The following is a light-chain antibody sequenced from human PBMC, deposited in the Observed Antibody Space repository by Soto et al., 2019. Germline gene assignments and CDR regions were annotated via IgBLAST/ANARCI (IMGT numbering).Light chain of an antibody. CDR2: DVS. CDR3: CSYAGSYTHYV. Sequence: QSALTQPRSVSGSPGQSITISCTGTSSDVGGYNYVSWYRQYPGKAPKLMIYDVSKRPSGVPDRFSGSKSGNTASLTISGHQAEDEDDYYCCSYAGSYTHYVFGTGTKLTVL. CDR1: SSDVGGYNY. V-gene: IGLV2-11*01. J-gene: IGLJ1*01.